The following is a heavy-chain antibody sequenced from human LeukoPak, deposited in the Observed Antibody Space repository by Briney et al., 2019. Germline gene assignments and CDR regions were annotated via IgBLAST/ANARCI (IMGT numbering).Heavy chain of an antibody. CDR3: ARAYYDILTGYYSATYYFDY. Sequence: GGSLRLSCAASGFTFSSYWMSWVRQAPGKGLEWVANIKQDGSEKYYVDSVKGRFTISRDNAKNSLYLQMNSLRAEDTAVYYCARAYYDILTGYYSATYYFDYWGQGTLVTVSS. V-gene: IGHV3-7*01. CDR1: GFTFSSYW. CDR2: IKQDGSEK. J-gene: IGHJ4*02. D-gene: IGHD3-9*01.